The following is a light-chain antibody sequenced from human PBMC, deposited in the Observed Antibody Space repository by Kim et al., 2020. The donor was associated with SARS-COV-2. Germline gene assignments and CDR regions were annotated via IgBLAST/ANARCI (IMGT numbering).Light chain of an antibody. Sequence: IVLTQSPATLSLSPGERATLSCRASQNIINYLAWYQQKPGQAPRLLIYDASTRATGIPARFSGSGSGTDFTRTISSLEPEDFAVYYCQQRRNWSLNVGGG. J-gene: IGKJ4*01. CDR1: QNIINY. CDR2: DAS. CDR3: QQRRNWSLN. V-gene: IGKV3-11*01.